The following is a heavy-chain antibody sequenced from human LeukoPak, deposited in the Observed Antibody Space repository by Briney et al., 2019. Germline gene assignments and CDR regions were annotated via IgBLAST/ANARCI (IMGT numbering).Heavy chain of an antibody. Sequence: SETLSLTCTVSGGSISSYYWSWIRQPAGKGLEWIGRIYTIGSTNYNPSLKSRVTMSVDTSKNQFSLKLSSVTAADTAVYYCARHYYDSSGYYWGFDPWGQGTLVTVSS. D-gene: IGHD3-22*01. CDR3: ARHYYDSSGYYWGFDP. CDR1: GGSISSYY. V-gene: IGHV4-4*07. J-gene: IGHJ5*02. CDR2: IYTIGST.